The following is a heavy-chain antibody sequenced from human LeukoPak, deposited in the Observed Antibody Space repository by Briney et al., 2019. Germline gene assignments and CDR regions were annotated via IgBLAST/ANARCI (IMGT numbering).Heavy chain of an antibody. D-gene: IGHD3-22*01. CDR2: IYYSGST. CDR1: GGSISSSSYY. Sequence: PSETLSLTCTVSGGSISSSSYYWGWIRQPPGKGLEWIGSIYYSGSTYYNPSLKSRVTISVDTSKNQFSLKLSSVTAADTAVYYCARHVTIHYYDRSGYQFDYWGQGTLVTVSS. J-gene: IGHJ4*02. V-gene: IGHV4-39*01. CDR3: ARHVTIHYYDRSGYQFDY.